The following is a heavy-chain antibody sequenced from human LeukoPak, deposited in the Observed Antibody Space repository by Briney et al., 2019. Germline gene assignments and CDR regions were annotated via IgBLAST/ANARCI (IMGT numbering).Heavy chain of an antibody. Sequence: GGSLRLSCAASGFSLDSFEMHWVRQAPGKGLEWISFTSSSGSIIYYADSVKGRVTISRDNAKNSLFLQMHSLRAEDTAVYYCARGYTYAHDYWGQGTLVTVSS. CDR2: TSSSGSII. D-gene: IGHD5-18*01. V-gene: IGHV3-48*03. J-gene: IGHJ4*02. CDR1: GFSLDSFE. CDR3: ARGYTYAHDY.